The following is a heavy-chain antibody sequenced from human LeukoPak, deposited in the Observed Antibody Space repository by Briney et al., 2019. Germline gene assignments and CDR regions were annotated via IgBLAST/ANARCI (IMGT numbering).Heavy chain of an antibody. V-gene: IGHV1-2*02. Sequence: ASVKVPCKASGYTFTGYYMHWVRQAPGQGLEWMGWINPNSGGTNYAQKFQGRVTMTRDTSISTAYMELSRLRSDDTAVYYCTRSDSSSWENDYWGQGTLVTVSS. CDR2: INPNSGGT. CDR1: GYTFTGYY. J-gene: IGHJ4*02. D-gene: IGHD6-13*01. CDR3: TRSDSSSWENDY.